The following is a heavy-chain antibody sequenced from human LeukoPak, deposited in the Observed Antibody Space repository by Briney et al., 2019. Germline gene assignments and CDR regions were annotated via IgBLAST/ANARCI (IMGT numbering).Heavy chain of an antibody. CDR3: AKIAARGYYFDY. V-gene: IGHV3-30*02. J-gene: IGHJ4*02. D-gene: IGHD6-6*01. Sequence: PGGSLRLSCAASGFTFSSYGMHWVRQAPGKGLEWVAFIRYDGSNKYYADSVKGRFTISRDNSKNTPYLQMNSLRAEDTAVYYCAKIAARGYYFDYWGQGTLVTVSS. CDR2: IRYDGSNK. CDR1: GFTFSSYG.